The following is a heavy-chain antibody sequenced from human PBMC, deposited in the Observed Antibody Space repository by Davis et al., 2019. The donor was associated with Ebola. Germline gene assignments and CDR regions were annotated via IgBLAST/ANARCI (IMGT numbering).Heavy chain of an antibody. Sequence: PGGSLRLSCAASGFTFNNHWMHWVRQAPGKGLVWVSRINSDGSSTNYADSVKGRFTISRDNSKNTLYLQMNSLRAEDTAVYYCAKGTVQGSFDYWGQGTLVTVSS. CDR1: GFTFNNHW. V-gene: IGHV3-74*01. J-gene: IGHJ4*02. CDR3: AKGTVQGSFDY. CDR2: INSDGSST. D-gene: IGHD3-10*01.